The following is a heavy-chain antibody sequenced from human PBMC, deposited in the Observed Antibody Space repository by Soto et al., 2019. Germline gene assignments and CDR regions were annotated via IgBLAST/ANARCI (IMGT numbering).Heavy chain of an antibody. CDR1: GYGFTSYW. D-gene: IGHD2-2*01. Sequence: GGCLKISCKGSGYGFTSYWTSWVRQMPGKGLEWMGRIDPSDSYTNYSPSFQGHVTTSADKSISTADLQWSSLKASATAMYYCASSPRGYCSSTSCRELGNYYGMDVWGQGTTVTVSS. V-gene: IGHV5-10-1*01. CDR3: ASSPRGYCSSTSCRELGNYYGMDV. J-gene: IGHJ6*02. CDR2: IDPSDSYT.